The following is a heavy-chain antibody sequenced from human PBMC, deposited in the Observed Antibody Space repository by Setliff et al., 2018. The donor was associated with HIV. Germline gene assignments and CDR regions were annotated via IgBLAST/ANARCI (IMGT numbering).Heavy chain of an antibody. CDR2: IIPTLGVA. Sequence: SVKVSCKASGGTFNNYVISWLRQAPGQGLEWMGGIIPTLGVANYAQKFQGRLTITADKSTNTAYMELSSLKSDDTAVYYCARGPEEGDCSGGSCYGNFDPWGQGTLVTVSS. V-gene: IGHV1-69*10. J-gene: IGHJ5*02. CDR3: ARGPEEGDCSGGSCYGNFDP. D-gene: IGHD2-15*01. CDR1: GGTFNNYV.